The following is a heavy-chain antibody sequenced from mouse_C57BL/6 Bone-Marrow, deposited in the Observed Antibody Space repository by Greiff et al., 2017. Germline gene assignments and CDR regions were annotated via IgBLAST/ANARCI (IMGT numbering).Heavy chain of an antibody. CDR2: IDPENGDT. CDR3: TTGVYYGNWGFAY. D-gene: IGHD2-1*01. CDR1: GFNIKDDY. V-gene: IGHV14-4*01. J-gene: IGHJ3*01. Sequence: DVQLQESGAELVRPGASVKLSCTASGFNIKDDYMHWVKQRPEQGLEWIGWIDPENGDTEYASKFQGKATITADTSSNTAYLQLSSLTSEDTAVYYCTTGVYYGNWGFAYWGQGTLVTVSA.